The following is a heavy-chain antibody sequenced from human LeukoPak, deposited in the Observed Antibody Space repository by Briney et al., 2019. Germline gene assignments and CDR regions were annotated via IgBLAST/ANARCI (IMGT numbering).Heavy chain of an antibody. J-gene: IGHJ6*02. V-gene: IGHV3-74*01. Sequence: GGSLRLSCAASGFTFSSYWMHWVRQAPGKGLVWVSRINSDGSSTSCADSVKGRFTISRDNAKNTLYLQMNSLRAEDTAVYYCARDPVAGYYSYGMDVWGQGTTVTVSS. D-gene: IGHD3-22*01. CDR2: INSDGSST. CDR3: ARDPVAGYYSYGMDV. CDR1: GFTFSSYW.